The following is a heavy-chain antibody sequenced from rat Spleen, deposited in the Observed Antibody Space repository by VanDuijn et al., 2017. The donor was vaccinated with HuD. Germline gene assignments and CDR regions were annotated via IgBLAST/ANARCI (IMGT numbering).Heavy chain of an antibody. CDR3: TTETYYGYNYHHY. V-gene: IGHV5-27*01. J-gene: IGHJ2*01. Sequence: EVELVESGGGLVQPGRSMKLSCAASGFTFSNYGMAWVRQAPTKGLEWVASISTSGGSTYYRDSVKGRFTISRDNAKSTLYLQMDSLRSEDTATYYCTTETYYGYNYHHYWGQGVMVTVSS. CDR2: ISTSGGST. D-gene: IGHD1-9*01. CDR1: GFTFSNYG.